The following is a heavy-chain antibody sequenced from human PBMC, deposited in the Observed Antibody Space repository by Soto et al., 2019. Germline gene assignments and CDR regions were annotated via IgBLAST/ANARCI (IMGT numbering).Heavy chain of an antibody. CDR1: GGSISSSSYY. CDR2: IYYSGST. CDR3: ASYGSGSYYKLARIDY. D-gene: IGHD3-10*01. V-gene: IGHV4-39*01. J-gene: IGHJ4*02. Sequence: ASETLSLTCTVSGGSISSSSYYWGWIRQPPGKGLEWIGSIYYSGSTYYNPSLKSRVTISVDTSKNQFSLKLSSVTAADTAVYYCASYGSGSYYKLARIDYWGQGTLVTVSS.